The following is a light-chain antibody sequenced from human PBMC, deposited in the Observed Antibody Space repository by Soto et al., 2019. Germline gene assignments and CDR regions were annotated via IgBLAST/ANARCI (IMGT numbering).Light chain of an antibody. CDR3: MQGTHWPIT. V-gene: IGKV2-30*02. Sequence: DFVMARSPRSLPFAVGHRASISFRSNQILVHSDGIAYFSWFQQRPGRSPRRLIYKVSNRDSGVPARFSGSGSGTDFALKISRVEAEDVGVYYCMQGTHWPITFGQGTRLEIK. CDR1: QILVHSDGIAY. CDR2: KVS. J-gene: IGKJ5*01.